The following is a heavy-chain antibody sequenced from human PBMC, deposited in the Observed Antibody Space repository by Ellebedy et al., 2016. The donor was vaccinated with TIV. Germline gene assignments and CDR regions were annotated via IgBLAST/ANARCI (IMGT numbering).Heavy chain of an antibody. V-gene: IGHV3-7*03. J-gene: IGHJ1*01. CDR2: IKPDGSGK. CDR3: ARDGYRSARDV. CDR1: EFAFSLCW. D-gene: IGHD6-19*01. Sequence: PGGSLRLSCAASEFAFSLCWMSWLRQAPGQGLEWVANIKPDGSGKYYVDSVKGRFTISRDNAKNSLFLQMDRLRTEDTAVYFCARDGYRSARDVWGQGTVVTVSS.